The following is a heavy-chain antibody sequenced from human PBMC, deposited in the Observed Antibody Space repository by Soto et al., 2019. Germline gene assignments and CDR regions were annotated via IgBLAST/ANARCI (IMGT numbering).Heavy chain of an antibody. D-gene: IGHD1-26*01. Sequence: QVHLQESGPGLVKPSETLSLPCTVSGGSIKNHYWSWIRQPPGKGLEWIGYIYYTGSTNYTPSLKSRVTRSVDPSKTQFSLKLPALAAADTAIYYCARSKWESEYWGQGTLIPVSA. CDR2: IYYTGST. CDR3: ARSKWESEY. CDR1: GGSIKNHY. V-gene: IGHV4-59*11. J-gene: IGHJ4*02.